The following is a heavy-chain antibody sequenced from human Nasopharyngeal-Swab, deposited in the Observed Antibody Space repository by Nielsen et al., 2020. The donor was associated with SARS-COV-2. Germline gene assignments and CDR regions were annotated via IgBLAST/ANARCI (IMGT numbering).Heavy chain of an antibody. D-gene: IGHD3-3*01. V-gene: IGHV4-39*01. J-gene: IGHJ4*02. CDR2: IYYSGST. CDR3: ARLTYYDFWSGYYDFDY. CDR1: GGSISSSSYY. Sequence: GSLRLSCTVSGGSISSSSYYWGWIRQPPGKGLEWIGSIYYSGSTYYNPSLKSRVTISVDTSKNQFSLKLSSVTAADTAVYYCARLTYYDFWSGYYDFDYWGQGTLVTVSS.